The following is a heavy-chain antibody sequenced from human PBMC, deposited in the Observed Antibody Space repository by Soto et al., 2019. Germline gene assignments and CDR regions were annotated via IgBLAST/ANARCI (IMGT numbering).Heavy chain of an antibody. V-gene: IGHV3-30*18. J-gene: IGHJ4*02. CDR2: ISYDGSNK. CDR3: AKDPYNYITMIVVVITHFDY. D-gene: IGHD3-22*01. Sequence: GGSLRLSCAASGFTFSSYGMHWVRQAPGKGLEWVAVISYDGSNKYYADSVNGRFTISRDNSKNTLYLQMNSLRAEDTAVYYCAKDPYNYITMIVVVITHFDYWGQGTLVTVSS. CDR1: GFTFSSYG.